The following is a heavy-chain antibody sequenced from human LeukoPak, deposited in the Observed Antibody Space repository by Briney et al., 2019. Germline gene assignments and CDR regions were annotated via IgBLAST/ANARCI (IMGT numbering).Heavy chain of an antibody. CDR2: IKQDGSEM. J-gene: IGHJ4*02. Sequence: PEGSLRLSCAASGFTFSSYWMSWVRQAPGKGLEWVANIKQDGSEMYYVDSVKGRFTISRDNAKTSLYLQMNSLRAEDTAVYYCARGLGYNIYWGQGTLVTVSS. CDR3: ARGLGYNIY. V-gene: IGHV3-7*03. D-gene: IGHD1-14*01. CDR1: GFTFSSYW.